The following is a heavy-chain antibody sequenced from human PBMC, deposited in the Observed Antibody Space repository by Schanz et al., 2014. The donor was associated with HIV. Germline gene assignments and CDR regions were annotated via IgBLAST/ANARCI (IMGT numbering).Heavy chain of an antibody. D-gene: IGHD2-15*01. CDR2: INPNSGGT. CDR3: APRRDFCSGGSCTSNWFAP. CDR1: GYTFTDAY. Sequence: QVQLVQSGAEVKKTGSSVKVSCKASGYTFTDAYMHWVRQAPGKGREWMGWINPNSGGTNYVQKFQGRVTLTRDTSISTVYMELKRLRSDDTAVYYCAPRRDFCSGGSCTSNWFAPWGQGTLVTVSS. J-gene: IGHJ5*02. V-gene: IGHV1-2*02.